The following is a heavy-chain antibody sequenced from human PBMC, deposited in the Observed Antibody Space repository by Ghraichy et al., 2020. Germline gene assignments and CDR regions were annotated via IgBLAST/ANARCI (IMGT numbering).Heavy chain of an antibody. CDR3: ASWSGSGYSDKYYLDF. V-gene: IGHV1-46*02. Sequence: ASVKVSCKASGYNFKDYCMHWVRQAPGQGLEWMGIINPSGANTTYAQSFQGRVTFTTDTSTSTVYMDLSSLGSEDTAIYYCASWSGSGYSDKYYLDFWGQGTLVTVSS. CDR1: GYNFKDYC. CDR2: INPSGANT. D-gene: IGHD3-3*01. J-gene: IGHJ4*02.